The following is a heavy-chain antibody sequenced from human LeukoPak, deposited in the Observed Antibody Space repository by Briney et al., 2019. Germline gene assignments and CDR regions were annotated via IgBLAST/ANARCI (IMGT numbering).Heavy chain of an antibody. CDR3: ARGGYGGGNSGTLDS. J-gene: IGHJ4*02. Sequence: ASVKVSCKTSGYTFTGYYIHWVRQAPGQGLEWIGWINPNGGGTNYAQKFQGRVTMTRDTSISTAYTELSRLRFDDTDVYYCARGGYGGGNSGTLDSWGQGTLVTVSS. CDR1: GYTFTGYY. D-gene: IGHD4-23*01. V-gene: IGHV1-2*02. CDR2: INPNGGGT.